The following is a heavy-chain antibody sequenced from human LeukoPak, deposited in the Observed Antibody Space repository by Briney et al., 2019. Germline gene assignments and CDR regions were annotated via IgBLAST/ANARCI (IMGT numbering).Heavy chain of an antibody. CDR2: IYPGDSDT. V-gene: IGHV5-51*01. CDR3: ARSSIAAAGPFDY. Sequence: PGESLKISCKGSGYSFTSYWIGWVRQMPGKGLEWMGIIYPGDSDTRYSPSFQGQVTISADKSISTAYLQWSSLKASDTATYYCARSSIAAAGPFDYWGQGTLVTVSS. CDR1: GYSFTSYW. J-gene: IGHJ4*02. D-gene: IGHD6-13*01.